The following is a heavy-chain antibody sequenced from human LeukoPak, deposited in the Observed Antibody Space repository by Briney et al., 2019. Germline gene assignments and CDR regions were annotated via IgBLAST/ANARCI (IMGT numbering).Heavy chain of an antibody. V-gene: IGHV1-46*01. D-gene: IGHD2-2*01. CDR3: AREGLDCSSTSCQAGSNWFDP. Sequence: ASVKVSCKASGYTFTSYYMHWVRHAPGPVLEWMGIINPSGASTSYAQKFQGRVTMTRDMSTSTVYMELSSLRSEDTAVYYCAREGLDCSSTSCQAGSNWFDPWGQGTLVTVSS. CDR2: INPSGAST. J-gene: IGHJ5*02. CDR1: GYTFTSYY.